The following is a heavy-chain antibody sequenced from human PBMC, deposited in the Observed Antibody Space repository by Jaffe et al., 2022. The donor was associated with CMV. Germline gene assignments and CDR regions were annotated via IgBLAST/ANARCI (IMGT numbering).Heavy chain of an antibody. Sequence: QVQLQESGPGLVKPSETLSLTCTVSGGSISSYYWSWIRQPAGKGLEWIGRIYTSGSTNYNPSLKSRVTMSVDTSKNQFSLKLSSVTAADTAVYYCAREGGYCSGGSCYPRYNWFDPWGQGTLVTVSS. CDR3: AREGGYCSGGSCYPRYNWFDP. D-gene: IGHD2-15*01. J-gene: IGHJ5*02. CDR1: GGSISSYY. V-gene: IGHV4-4*07. CDR2: IYTSGST.